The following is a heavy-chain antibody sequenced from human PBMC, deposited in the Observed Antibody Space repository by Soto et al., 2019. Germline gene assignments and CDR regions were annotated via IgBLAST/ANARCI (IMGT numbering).Heavy chain of an antibody. CDR2: ISSSGSTI. J-gene: IGHJ6*04. Sequence: GGSLRLSCAASGFTFSDYYMSWIRQAPGKGLEWVSYISSSGSTIYYADSVKGRFTISRDNAKNSLYLQMNSLRAEDTAVYYCARESSDYYGSGRALDVWGKGTTVTVSS. V-gene: IGHV3-11*01. CDR1: GFTFSDYY. D-gene: IGHD3-10*01. CDR3: ARESSDYYGSGRALDV.